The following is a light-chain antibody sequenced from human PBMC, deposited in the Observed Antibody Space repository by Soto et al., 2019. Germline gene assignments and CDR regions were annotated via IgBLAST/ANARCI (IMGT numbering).Light chain of an antibody. CDR1: QSVSNNY. CDR3: QQYGSSPPT. V-gene: IGKV3-20*01. Sequence: EIVLTQSPATLSLSPGARAPLSCRARQSVSNNYLTWYQQNPGQAPRLLIYGASSRATGTPDRFSGSGSGTDFTLTINRLEPEDFALYYCQQYGSSPPTFGQGTKVDIK. J-gene: IGKJ1*01. CDR2: GAS.